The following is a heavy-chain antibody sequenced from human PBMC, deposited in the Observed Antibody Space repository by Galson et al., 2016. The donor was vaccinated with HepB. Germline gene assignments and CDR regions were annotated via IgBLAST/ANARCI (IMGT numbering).Heavy chain of an antibody. J-gene: IGHJ6*02. CDR3: AKVLGAGYCGGSSCAMDV. CDR1: KFTSSSYA. D-gene: IGHD2-15*01. Sequence: SLRLSCAVSKFTSSSYAMSWVRQAPGKGLEWVSTISSSGGSTYFADSVKGRFTISRDNSKNTLYLQMNSLRAEDTAVHYCAKVLGAGYCGGSSCAMDVWGQGTTVTVSS. V-gene: IGHV3-23*01. CDR2: ISSSGGST.